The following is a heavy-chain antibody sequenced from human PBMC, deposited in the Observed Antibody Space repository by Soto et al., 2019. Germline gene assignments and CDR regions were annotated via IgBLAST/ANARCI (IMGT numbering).Heavy chain of an antibody. D-gene: IGHD1-26*01. Sequence: EVQLVESGGGLVQPGESLRLSCAASGFTFSYYWMHWVRQTPGKGLLWVSHIHSDGSRTTYADSVKGRFTISRDNARNTVYLQMNSLRDDDTAVYYCARGDRGAFDLWGQGTAVTVSS. CDR2: IHSDGSRT. V-gene: IGHV3-74*03. CDR3: ARGDRGAFDL. CDR1: GFTFSYYW. J-gene: IGHJ3*01.